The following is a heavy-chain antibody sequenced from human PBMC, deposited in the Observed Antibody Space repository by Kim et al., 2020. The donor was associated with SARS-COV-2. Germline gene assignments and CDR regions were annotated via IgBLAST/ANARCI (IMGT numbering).Heavy chain of an antibody. CDR3: ARSTVYGDYYYGMDV. V-gene: IGHV1-8*01. D-gene: IGHD4-17*01. Sequence: APQFQGRVTRTRNTSISTAYMELSSLRSEDTAVYYCARSTVYGDYYYGMDVWGQGTTVTVSS. J-gene: IGHJ6*02.